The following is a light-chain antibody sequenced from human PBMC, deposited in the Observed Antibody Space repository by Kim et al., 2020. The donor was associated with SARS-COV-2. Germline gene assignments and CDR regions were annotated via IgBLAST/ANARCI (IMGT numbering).Light chain of an antibody. J-gene: IGKJ1*01. CDR1: QSVSSSY. CDR3: QQYGSSPRT. CDR2: GAS. V-gene: IGKV3-20*01. Sequence: EIVLTQFPGTQSLSPGERATLSCRASQSVSSSYVAWYQQKPGQAPRLLIYGASRRATGIPDRFSGSGSGTDFTLTISRLEPEDFAVYYCQQYGSSPRTFGQGTKVEIK.